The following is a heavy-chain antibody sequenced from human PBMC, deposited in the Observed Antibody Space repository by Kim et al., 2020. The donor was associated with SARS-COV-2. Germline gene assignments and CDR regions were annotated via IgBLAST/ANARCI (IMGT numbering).Heavy chain of an antibody. CDR3: ARGYEVTYYYDSSGYYLSSFSDY. CDR1: GFTFSSYG. CDR2: ISYDGSNK. Sequence: GGSLRLSCAASGFTFSSYGMHWVRQAPGKGLEWVAVISYDGSNKYYADSVKGRFTISRDNSKNTLYLQMNSLRAEDTAVYYCARGYEVTYYYDSSGYYLSSFSDYWGQGTLVTVPS. V-gene: IGHV3-33*05. J-gene: IGHJ4*02. D-gene: IGHD3-22*01.